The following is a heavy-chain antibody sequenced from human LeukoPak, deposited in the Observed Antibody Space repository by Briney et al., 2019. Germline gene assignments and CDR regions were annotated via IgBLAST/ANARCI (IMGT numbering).Heavy chain of an antibody. Sequence: GASVKVSCKASGYTFSSYGISWVRQAPGQGLEWMGWISTYNGNTNYAQKVQGRVTMTTDTSTSTAYMELRSLRSDDTAVYYCARVPYYYDTSGPTYYYYMDVWGKGTTVTVSS. D-gene: IGHD3-22*01. CDR1: GYTFSSYG. CDR3: ARVPYYYDTSGPTYYYYMDV. J-gene: IGHJ6*03. CDR2: ISTYNGNT. V-gene: IGHV1-18*01.